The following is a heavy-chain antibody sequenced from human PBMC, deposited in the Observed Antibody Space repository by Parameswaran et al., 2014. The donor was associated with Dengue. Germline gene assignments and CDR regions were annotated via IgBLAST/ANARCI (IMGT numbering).Heavy chain of an antibody. CDR2: INPSGGST. CDR3: ARAARRQGQRLNWFDP. V-gene: IGHV1-46*01. D-gene: IGHD6-6*01. J-gene: IGHJ5*02. Sequence: WVRQAPGQGLEWMGIINPSGGSTSYAQKFQGRVTMTRDTSTSTVYMELSSLRSEDTAVYYCARAARRQGQRLNWFDPWGQGTLVTVSS.